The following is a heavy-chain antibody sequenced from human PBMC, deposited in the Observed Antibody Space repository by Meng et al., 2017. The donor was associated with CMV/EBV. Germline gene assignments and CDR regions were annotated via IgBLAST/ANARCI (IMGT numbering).Heavy chain of an antibody. J-gene: IGHJ4*02. D-gene: IGHD3-10*01. Sequence: SGYSVTSYWIGWVRQMPGNGLEWMGIIYPGDSDTRYSPSFQGQVTISADKSISAAYLQWSSLKASDTAMYYCARQGKMVRGPYGVDYWGQGTLVTVSS. V-gene: IGHV5-51*01. CDR2: IYPGDSDT. CDR3: ARQGKMVRGPYGVDY. CDR1: GYSVTSYW.